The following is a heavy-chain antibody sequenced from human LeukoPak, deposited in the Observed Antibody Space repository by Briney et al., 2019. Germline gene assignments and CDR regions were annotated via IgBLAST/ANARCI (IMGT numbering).Heavy chain of an antibody. CDR2: INSDGSST. CDR3: AREGMNDYGDYTDY. Sequence: GGSLRLSCADSGFTFSSYWMHWVRQAPGKGLVWVSRINSDGSSTSYADSVKGRFTISRDNAKNTLYLQMNSLRAEDTAVYYCAREGMNDYGDYTDYWGQGTLVTVSS. D-gene: IGHD4-17*01. V-gene: IGHV3-74*01. J-gene: IGHJ4*02. CDR1: GFTFSSYW.